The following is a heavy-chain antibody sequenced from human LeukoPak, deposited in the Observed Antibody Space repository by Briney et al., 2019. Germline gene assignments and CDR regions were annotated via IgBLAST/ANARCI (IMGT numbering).Heavy chain of an antibody. CDR1: GVSVTSGGFY. Sequence: PSETLSLTCTVSGVSVTSGGFYWGWLRQSPGKGLQWIATVYYTGSTYYNPSLKSRVTISIDTSKNQFSLNLRSLIAADTAVYYCARHSGSGSLSRPFDPWGRGTLVTVSS. V-gene: IGHV4-39*01. CDR2: VYYTGST. D-gene: IGHD3-10*01. J-gene: IGHJ5*02. CDR3: ARHSGSGSLSRPFDP.